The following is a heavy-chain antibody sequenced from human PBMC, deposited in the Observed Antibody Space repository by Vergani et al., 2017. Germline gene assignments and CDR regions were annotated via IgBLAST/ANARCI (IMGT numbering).Heavy chain of an antibody. V-gene: IGHV3-23*01. Sequence: EVQLLESGGDLVQPGGSLRLSCAASGFTFIMHAMSWVRQAPGKGLEWVSTLSASDRRTHYADSVKGRFTISRDNSKNTLFLNMSSLRHEDTAVYYCAKVGRSEVACTFGAFDIWGQGTMVTVSS. D-gene: IGHD6-19*01. CDR1: GFTFIMHA. CDR3: AKVGRSEVACTFGAFDI. CDR2: LSASDRRT. J-gene: IGHJ3*02.